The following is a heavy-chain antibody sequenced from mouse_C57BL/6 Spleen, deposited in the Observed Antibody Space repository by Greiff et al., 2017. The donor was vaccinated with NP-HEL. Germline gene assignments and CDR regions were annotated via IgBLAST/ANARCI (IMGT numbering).Heavy chain of an antibody. Sequence: VQLQQSGPELVKPGASVKISCKASGYSFTGYYMNWVKQSPEKSLEWIGEINPSTGGTTYNQKFKAKATSTVDKSSSTAYMQLKSLTSEDSAVYYCARSNWADYWGQGTTLTVSS. CDR1: GYSFTGYY. V-gene: IGHV1-42*01. CDR2: INPSTGGT. D-gene: IGHD4-1*01. CDR3: ARSNWADY. J-gene: IGHJ2*01.